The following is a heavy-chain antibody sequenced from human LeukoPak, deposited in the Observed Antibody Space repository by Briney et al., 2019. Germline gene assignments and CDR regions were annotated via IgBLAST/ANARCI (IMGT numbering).Heavy chain of an antibody. CDR1: GFTFSSYA. CDR3: ARDVHYPSSKPGWPFDI. V-gene: IGHV3-30*15. Sequence: PGGSRRLSCTASGFTFSSYAMHWVRQAPGKGPEWVAFISYDGSDKYYADSVKGRFSISRDNSKSTLYLQMRSLRPDDTAVYSCARDVHYPSSKPGWPFDIWGQGTVVTVSS. J-gene: IGHJ3*02. D-gene: IGHD6-6*01. CDR2: ISYDGSDK.